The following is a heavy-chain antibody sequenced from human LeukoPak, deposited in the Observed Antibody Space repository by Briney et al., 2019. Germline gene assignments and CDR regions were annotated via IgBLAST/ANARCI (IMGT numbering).Heavy chain of an antibody. J-gene: IGHJ4*02. Sequence: GGSLRLSCAAFGFTFSSYWMSWVRQAPGRGLEWVANIKQDGSEKYYVDSVKGRFTISRDNAKNSLYMQMNSLRAEDTAVYYCARDYVLDYWGQGTLVTVSS. CDR2: IKQDGSEK. D-gene: IGHD3-10*02. V-gene: IGHV3-7*01. CDR3: ARDYVLDY. CDR1: GFTFSSYW.